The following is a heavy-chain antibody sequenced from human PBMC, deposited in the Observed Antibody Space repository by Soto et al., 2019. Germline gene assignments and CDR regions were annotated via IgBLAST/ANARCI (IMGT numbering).Heavy chain of an antibody. Sequence: ETLSLTGSVAGGSMVDYYWSWIRQPPGKGLEWIGFIYYTGNTRYNPSLGSRVTISLDTSKNQFSLKLTSATAADTAFYYCARDVNRLELRGFFDPWGRGALVT. V-gene: IGHV4-59*01. CDR1: GGSMVDYY. D-gene: IGHD1-7*01. CDR2: IYYTGNT. CDR3: ARDVNRLELRGFFDP. J-gene: IGHJ5*02.